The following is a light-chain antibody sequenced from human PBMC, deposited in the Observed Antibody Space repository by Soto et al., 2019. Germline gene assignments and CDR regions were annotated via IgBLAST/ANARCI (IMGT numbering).Light chain of an antibody. CDR1: QSILYSPNNKNS. Sequence: DIVMTQSQDSLAVSLGERTTINCKSSQSILYSPNNKNSLAWYQQKPGLPPKVLIYWASTRESGVPDRFSGSGSETDVTLTISSLQAEDVAVYYCQQYYSLPLTFGGGTKVEIK. CDR3: QQYYSLPLT. CDR2: WAS. V-gene: IGKV4-1*01. J-gene: IGKJ4*01.